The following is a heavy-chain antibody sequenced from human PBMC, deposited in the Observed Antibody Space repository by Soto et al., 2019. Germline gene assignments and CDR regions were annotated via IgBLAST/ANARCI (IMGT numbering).Heavy chain of an antibody. D-gene: IGHD3-10*01. V-gene: IGHV3-13*01. CDR2: IGTAGDT. J-gene: IGHJ6*02. CDR3: ARGHYGSGSYYYYYYGMDV. Sequence: AGGSLRLSCAASGFTFSSYDMHWVRQATGKGLEWVSAIGTAGDTYYPGSVKGRFTISRENAKNSLYLQMNSLRAEDTAVYYCARGHYGSGSYYYYYYGMDVWGQGTTVTAP. CDR1: GFTFSSYD.